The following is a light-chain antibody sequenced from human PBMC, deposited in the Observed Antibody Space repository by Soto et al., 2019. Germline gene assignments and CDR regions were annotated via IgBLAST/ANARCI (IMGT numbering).Light chain of an antibody. CDR1: QSVGSD. CDR3: QQYRT. V-gene: IGKV3-20*01. J-gene: IGKJ1*01. CDR2: GAS. Sequence: AQFPVTLSGAPGGRATLSCRASQSVGSDLAWYQQKPGQAPRLLIYGASSRATGIPDRFSGSGSGTDFTLTISRLEPEDFAVYYCQQYRTFGQGTKVDIK.